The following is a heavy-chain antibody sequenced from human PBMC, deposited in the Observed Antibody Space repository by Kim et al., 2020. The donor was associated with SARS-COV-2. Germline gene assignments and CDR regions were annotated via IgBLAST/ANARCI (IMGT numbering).Heavy chain of an antibody. J-gene: IGHJ6*02. V-gene: IGHV4-31*03. CDR3: ARDRLITMVRGDYYGMDV. CDR1: GGSISSGGYY. D-gene: IGHD3-10*01. Sequence: SETLSLTCTVSGGSISSGGYYWSWIRQHPGKGLEWIGYIYYSGSTYYNPSLKSRVTISVDTSKNQFSLKLSSVTAADTAVYYCARDRLITMVRGDYYGMDVWGQGTTVTVSS. CDR2: IYYSGST.